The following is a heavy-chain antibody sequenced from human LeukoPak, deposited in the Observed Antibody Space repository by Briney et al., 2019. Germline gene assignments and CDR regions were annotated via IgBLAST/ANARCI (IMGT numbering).Heavy chain of an antibody. V-gene: IGHV3-21*01. CDR3: ARARVNAPYFDY. D-gene: IGHD1-1*01. J-gene: IGHJ4*02. CDR1: GFTFSSYS. CDR2: ISSSSSYI. Sequence: GGSLRLSCAASGFTFSSYSMNLVRQAPGKGLEWVSSISSSSSYIYYADSVKGRFTISRDNAKNSLYLQMNSLRAEDKAVYYCARARVNAPYFDYWGQGTLVTVSS.